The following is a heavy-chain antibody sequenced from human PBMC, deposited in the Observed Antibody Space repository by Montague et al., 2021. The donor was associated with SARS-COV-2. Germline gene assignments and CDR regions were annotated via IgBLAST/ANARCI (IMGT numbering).Heavy chain of an antibody. Sequence: SETLSPTCTVSGGSISSYYWSWIRQPPGKGLEWIGYIYYSGSTNYNPSLKSRVTISVDTSKNQFSLKLSSVTAADTAVYYCAREGMVRGSYYYYGMDVWGQGTTVTVSS. J-gene: IGHJ6*02. D-gene: IGHD3-10*01. V-gene: IGHV4-59*01. CDR2: IYYSGST. CDR3: AREGMVRGSYYYYGMDV. CDR1: GGSISSYY.